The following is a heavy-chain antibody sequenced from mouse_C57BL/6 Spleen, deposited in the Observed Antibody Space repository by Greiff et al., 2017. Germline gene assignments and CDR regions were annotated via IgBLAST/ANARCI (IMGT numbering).Heavy chain of an antibody. J-gene: IGHJ3*01. Sequence: EVKLVESGGGLVKPGGSLKLSCAASGFTFSSYTMSWVRQTPEKRLEWVATISGGGGNTYYPDSVKGRLTISRDNAKNTLYLQMSSLRSEDTALYYCARLGREFAYWGQGTLVTVSA. CDR1: GFTFSSYT. V-gene: IGHV5-9*01. D-gene: IGHD4-1*01. CDR2: ISGGGGNT. CDR3: ARLGREFAY.